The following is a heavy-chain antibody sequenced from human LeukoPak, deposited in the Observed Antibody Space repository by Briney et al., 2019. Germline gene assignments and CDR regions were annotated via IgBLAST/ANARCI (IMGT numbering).Heavy chain of an antibody. D-gene: IGHD6-13*01. Sequence: GGSLRLSCAASGFTFSDYYMSWIRQAPGKGLEWVSYISSSGSTIYYADSVKGRFTISRDNAKNSLYLQMNSLRAEDTAVYYCARESARGQQLAPGYYYYGMDVWGQGTTVTVSS. CDR1: GFTFSDYY. V-gene: IGHV3-11*01. CDR3: ARESARGQQLAPGYYYYGMDV. J-gene: IGHJ6*02. CDR2: ISSSGSTI.